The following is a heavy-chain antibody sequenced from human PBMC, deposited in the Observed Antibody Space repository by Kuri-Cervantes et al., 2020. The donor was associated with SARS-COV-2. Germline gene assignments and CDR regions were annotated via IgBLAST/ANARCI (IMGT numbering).Heavy chain of an antibody. Sequence: SETLSLTCTVSGGSISSYYWSWIRQPAGKGLEWIGRIYTSGSTNYNPSLKSRVTMSVDTSKNQFSLKLSSVTAADTAVYYCARRRGYSGYGFFDYWGQGTLVTVSS. CDR3: ARRRGYSGYGFFDY. CDR1: GGSISSYY. D-gene: IGHD5-12*01. CDR2: IYTSGST. J-gene: IGHJ4*02. V-gene: IGHV4-4*07.